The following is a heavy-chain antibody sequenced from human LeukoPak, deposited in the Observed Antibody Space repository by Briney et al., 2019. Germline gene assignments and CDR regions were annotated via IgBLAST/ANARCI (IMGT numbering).Heavy chain of an antibody. V-gene: IGHV1-18*01. D-gene: IGHD3-22*01. CDR2: ISAYNGNT. CDR1: GGTFSSYG. CDR3: ARGASDYYDSSFDY. J-gene: IGHJ4*02. Sequence: ASVKVSCKASGGTFSSYGISWVRQAPGQGLEWMGWISAYNGNTNYAQKLQGRVTMTTDTSTSTAYMELRSLRSDDTAVYYCARGASDYYDSSFDYWGQGTLVTVSS.